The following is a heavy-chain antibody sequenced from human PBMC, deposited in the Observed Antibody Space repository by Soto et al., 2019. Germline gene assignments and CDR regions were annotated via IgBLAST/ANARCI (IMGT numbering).Heavy chain of an antibody. Sequence: GGSLRLSCAASGFTFSSYAMSWVRQAPGKGLEWVSAISGSGGSTYYADSVKGRFTISRDNSKNTLYLQMNSLRAEDTAVYYCAKSSLRSSSWYPDYYYYGMDVWGQGTTVTVSS. J-gene: IGHJ6*02. V-gene: IGHV3-23*01. CDR2: ISGSGGST. CDR3: AKSSLRSSSWYPDYYYYGMDV. D-gene: IGHD6-13*01. CDR1: GFTFSSYA.